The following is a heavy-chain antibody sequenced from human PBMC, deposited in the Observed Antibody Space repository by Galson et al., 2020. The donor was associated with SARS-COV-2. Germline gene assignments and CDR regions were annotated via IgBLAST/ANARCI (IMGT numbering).Heavy chain of an antibody. CDR3: ARASSGSYYCGMDV. CDR2: ISYDGSNK. CDR1: GFTFSSYA. D-gene: IGHD1-26*01. V-gene: IGHV3-30*04. J-gene: IGHJ6*02. Sequence: GGSLRLSCAASGFTFSSYAMHWVRQAPGKGLEWVAVISYDGSNKYYADSVKGRFTISRDNSKNTLYLQMNSLRAEDTAVYYCARASSGSYYCGMDVWGQGTTVTVSS.